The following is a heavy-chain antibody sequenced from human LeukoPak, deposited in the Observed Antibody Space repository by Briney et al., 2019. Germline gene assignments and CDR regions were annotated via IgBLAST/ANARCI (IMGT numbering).Heavy chain of an antibody. J-gene: IGHJ4*02. CDR1: GGSISSYY. Sequence: SETLSLTCTVSGGSISSYYWSWIRQPPGKGLEWIGYIYYSGSTNYNPSLKSRVTISVDTSKNQFSLKLSSVTAADTAVYYCARGSRYYFDYWGQGTLVTVSS. CDR3: ARGSRYYFDY. CDR2: IYYSGST. V-gene: IGHV4-59*01.